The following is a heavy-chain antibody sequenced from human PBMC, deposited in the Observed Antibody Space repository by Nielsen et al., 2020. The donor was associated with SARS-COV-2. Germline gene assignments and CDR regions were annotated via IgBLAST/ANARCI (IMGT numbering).Heavy chain of an antibody. V-gene: IGHV1-69*06. CDR3: AREVLLGAFDI. Sequence: SVKVSCKASGGTFSSYAISWVRQAPGQGLEWMGGIIPIFGTANYAQKFQGRVTITADKSTSTAYMEPSSLRSEDTAVYYCAREVLLGAFDIWGQGTMVTVSS. CDR2: IIPIFGTA. D-gene: IGHD4/OR15-4a*01. J-gene: IGHJ3*02. CDR1: GGTFSSYA.